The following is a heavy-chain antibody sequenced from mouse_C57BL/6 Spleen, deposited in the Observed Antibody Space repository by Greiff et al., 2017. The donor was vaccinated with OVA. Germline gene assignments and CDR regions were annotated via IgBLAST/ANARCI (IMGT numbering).Heavy chain of an antibody. CDR2: IYPGSGST. Sequence: VQLQQPGAELVKPGASVKMSCKASGYTFTSYWITWVKQRPGQGLEWIGDIYPGSGSTNYNEKFKSKATLTVDTSSSTAYMQLSSLTSEDSAVYYCALYCCGSSYFDVWGTGTTVTVSS. CDR1: GYTFTSYW. CDR3: ALYCCGSSYFDV. V-gene: IGHV1-55*01. D-gene: IGHD1-1*01. J-gene: IGHJ1*03.